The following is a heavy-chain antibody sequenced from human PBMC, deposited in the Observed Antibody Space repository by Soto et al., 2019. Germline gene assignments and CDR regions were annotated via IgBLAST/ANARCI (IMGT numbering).Heavy chain of an antibody. D-gene: IGHD5-12*01. Sequence: ASVKVSCKASGGTFSSYTISWVRQAPGQGLEWMGRIIPILGIANYAQKFQGRVTITADKSTSTAYMELSSLRSEDTAVYYCARDGQSGYDYYAFDIWGQGTMVTVSS. CDR2: IIPILGIA. CDR1: GGTFSSYT. CDR3: ARDGQSGYDYYAFDI. J-gene: IGHJ3*02. V-gene: IGHV1-69*04.